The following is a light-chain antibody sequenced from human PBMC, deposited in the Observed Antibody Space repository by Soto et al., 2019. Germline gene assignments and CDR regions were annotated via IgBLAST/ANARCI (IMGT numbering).Light chain of an antibody. CDR2: DVS. CDR1: TSDVGGYNY. CDR3: SSSTASSTPWV. Sequence: QSVLTQPASVSGSPGQSITISCTGTTSDVGGYNYVSWYQQHPGRAPKLMIYDVSDRPLGVSSRFSGSKSGNTASLTISGLQSEDEADYYCSSSTASSTPWVFGTGPKLTVL. J-gene: IGLJ1*01. V-gene: IGLV2-14*01.